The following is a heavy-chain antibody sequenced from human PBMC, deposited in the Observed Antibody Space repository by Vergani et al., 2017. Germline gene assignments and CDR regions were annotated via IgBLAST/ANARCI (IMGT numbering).Heavy chain of an antibody. CDR1: GFTFSSYG. J-gene: IGHJ6*02. CDR2: IWYDGSNK. V-gene: IGHV3-33*01. D-gene: IGHD2-2*01. Sequence: QVQLVESGGGVVQPGRSLRLSCAASGFTFSSYGMHWVRQAPGKGLEWVAVIWYDGSNKYYADSVKGRFTISRDNSKNTLYLQMNSLRAEDTAVYYCARVAMMGYCMDVWGQGTTVTVSS. CDR3: ARVAMMGYCMDV.